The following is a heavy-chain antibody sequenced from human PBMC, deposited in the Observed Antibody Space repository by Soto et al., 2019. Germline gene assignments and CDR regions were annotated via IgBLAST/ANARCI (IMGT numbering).Heavy chain of an antibody. CDR1: GCKLFSNG. Sequence: ASVKVSCKTSGCKLFSNGMCWVRQASGQGLERMGWITPQSGSIKYPQKIQCRVIMTTDTAPSTAHMELRSLRADDTAVYYCVKDRDSNCWPSRDIWGPGTTVTVYS. CDR3: VKDRDSNCWPSRDI. D-gene: IGHD3-22*01. J-gene: IGHJ6*02. CDR2: ITPQSGSI. V-gene: IGHV1-18*01.